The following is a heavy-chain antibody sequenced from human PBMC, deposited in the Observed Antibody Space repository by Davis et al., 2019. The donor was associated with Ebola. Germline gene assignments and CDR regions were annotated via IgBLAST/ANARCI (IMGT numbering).Heavy chain of an antibody. CDR3: ARGVGYSSSWWFDY. J-gene: IGHJ4*02. D-gene: IGHD6-13*01. V-gene: IGHV3-48*02. Sequence: PGGSLRLSCAASGFTFSSYSMNWVRQAPGKGLEWVSYISSSSSTIYYADSVKGRFTISRDNAKNSLYLQMNSLRDEDTAVYYCARGVGYSSSWWFDYWGQGTLVTVSS. CDR2: ISSSSSTI. CDR1: GFTFSSYS.